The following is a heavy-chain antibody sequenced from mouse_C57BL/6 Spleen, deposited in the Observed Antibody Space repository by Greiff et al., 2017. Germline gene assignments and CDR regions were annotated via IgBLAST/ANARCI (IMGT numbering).Heavy chain of an antibody. D-gene: IGHD2-1*01. J-gene: IGHJ3*01. Sequence: EVKLMESGPELVKPGASVKISCKASGYSFTDYNMNWVKQSNGKSLEWIGVINPNYGTTSYNQKFKGKATLTVDQSSSTAYMQLNSLTSEDSAVYYCARSYYGNADWFAYWGQGTLVTVSA. CDR2: INPNYGTT. V-gene: IGHV1-39*01. CDR1: GYSFTDYN. CDR3: ARSYYGNADWFAY.